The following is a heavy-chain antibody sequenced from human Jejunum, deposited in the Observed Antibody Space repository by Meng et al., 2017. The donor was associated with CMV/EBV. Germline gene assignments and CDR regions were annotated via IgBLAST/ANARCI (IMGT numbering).Heavy chain of an antibody. Sequence: NGTSYWNWIRQSPGKGLAWIASVLYRGSSDYNPSLKSRVTISVHTSRNQFFLELTSVTAADTAVYYCARGAVNMVRGVSYYFDYWGPGARVTVSS. CDR3: ARGAVNMVRGVSYYFDY. D-gene: IGHD3-10*01. CDR2: VLYRGSS. V-gene: IGHV4-61*01. CDR1: NGTSY. J-gene: IGHJ4*02.